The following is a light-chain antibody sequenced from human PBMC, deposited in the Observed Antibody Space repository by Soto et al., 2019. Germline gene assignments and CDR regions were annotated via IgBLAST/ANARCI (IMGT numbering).Light chain of an antibody. Sequence: KLAPGTLALSPREGATLSCRASQSVSSSYLAWYQQKPGQAPRLLIYGASSRATGIPDRFSGSGSGTDFTLTINRLEPEDFAVYYCQQYGSSITFGQGRRLEI. CDR3: QQYGSSIT. CDR2: GAS. J-gene: IGKJ5*01. CDR1: QSVSSSY. V-gene: IGKV3-20*01.